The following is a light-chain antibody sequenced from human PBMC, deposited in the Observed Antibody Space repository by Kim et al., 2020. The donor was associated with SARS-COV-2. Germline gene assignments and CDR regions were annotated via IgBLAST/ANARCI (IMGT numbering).Light chain of an antibody. CDR3: QQYGYSPQT. J-gene: IGKJ1*01. CDR1: QTLSTTY. CDR2: GTS. Sequence: EVVLTQSPVTLSLSPGERATLSCRASQTLSTTYVAWYQQKTGQAPRLLIYGTSTRATGIPDRFSGSGSGTDFTLTITRLEPEDFAVYYCQQYGYSPQTFGQGTKVDIK. V-gene: IGKV3-20*01.